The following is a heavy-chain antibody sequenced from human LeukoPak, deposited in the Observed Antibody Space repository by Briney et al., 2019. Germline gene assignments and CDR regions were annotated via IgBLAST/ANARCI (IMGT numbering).Heavy chain of an antibody. CDR2: INPNVDTT. CDR3: AREASGGYFDY. D-gene: IGHD4-23*01. J-gene: IGHJ4*02. Sequence: ASVTVSCTSSVYTFTIYYMHWVRQAPGRGLEWLLLINPNVDTTTYAQRFRGRVTMTRDASTSTVYIDLNSLTSEDTAVYYCAREASGGYFDYWGQGTLVTVSS. V-gene: IGHV1-46*01. CDR1: VYTFTIYY.